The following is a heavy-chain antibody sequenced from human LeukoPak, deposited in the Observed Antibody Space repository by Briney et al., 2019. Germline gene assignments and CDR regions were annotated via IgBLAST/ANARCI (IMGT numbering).Heavy chain of an antibody. V-gene: IGHV3-30*09. CDR2: LSYDGSKK. CDR3: ARDECTSCSSYYFYGMDV. CDR1: GFTFSSFA. Sequence: PGGSLRLSCAASGFTFSSFAMHWVRQAPGKGLEWVAGLSYDGSKKYFADSVKGRFAISRDNSKNTLYPQMNSLRAEDTAVYYCARDECTSCSSYYFYGMDVWGQGTTVTVSS. J-gene: IGHJ6*02. D-gene: IGHD2-2*01.